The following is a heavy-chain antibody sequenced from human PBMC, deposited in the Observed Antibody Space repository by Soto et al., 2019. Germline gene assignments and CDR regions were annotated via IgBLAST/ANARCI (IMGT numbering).Heavy chain of an antibody. CDR3: AISETAMGSGPYGMDV. J-gene: IGHJ6*02. CDR2: IYPGDSDS. D-gene: IGHD5-18*01. Sequence: ESLKISCKGSGYSFTSFWIGWVRPMPGKGVEWMGIIYPGDSDSIYSPSFQGQVTISADKSISTAYLQWSSLKASDTAMYYCAISETAMGSGPYGMDVWGQGTTVTVSS. CDR1: GYSFTSFW. V-gene: IGHV5-51*01.